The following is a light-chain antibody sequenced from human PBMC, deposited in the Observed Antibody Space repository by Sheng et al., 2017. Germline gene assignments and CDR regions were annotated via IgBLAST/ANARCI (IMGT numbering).Light chain of an antibody. CDR1: QDIGND. V-gene: IGKV1-17*02. CDR3: LQYNSNPWT. CDR2: ASS. J-gene: IGKJ1*01. Sequence: DIQMTQSPSSLSASVGDRVNITCRTSQDIGNDLAWYQQKPGKAPNRLMHASSSLQTGVPLRFSGGGSGTEFTLTISNLQPEDFATYYCLQYNSNPWTFGQGTKV.